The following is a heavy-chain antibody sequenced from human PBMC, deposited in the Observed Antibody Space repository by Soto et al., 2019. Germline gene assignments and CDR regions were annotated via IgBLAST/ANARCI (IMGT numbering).Heavy chain of an antibody. Sequence: PSENPALTCSVSGGSISGSSYYWGWIRQPPGKGLEWIGSVYSSGGAYYNPSLKSRVTISADTSENQFSLKLNSLTAADTAVYYCACYLNYGRHDFFASWGQGSLVIGSS. CDR1: GGSISGSSYY. J-gene: IGHJ4*02. D-gene: IGHD4-17*01. CDR3: ACYLNYGRHDFFAS. V-gene: IGHV4-39*05. CDR2: VYSSGGA.